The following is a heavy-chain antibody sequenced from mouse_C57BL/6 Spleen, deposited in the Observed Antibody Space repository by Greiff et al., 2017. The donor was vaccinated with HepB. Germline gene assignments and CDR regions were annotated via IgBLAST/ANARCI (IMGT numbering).Heavy chain of an antibody. CDR1: GYTFTSYW. Sequence: VQLQQPGAELVMPGASVKLSCKASGYTFTSYWMHWVKQRPGQGLEWIGEIDPSDSYTNYNQKFKGKSTLTVDKSSSTAYMQLSSLTSEDSAVYYCARSVSSYGSKDYWGQGTTLTVSS. V-gene: IGHV1-69*01. J-gene: IGHJ2*01. D-gene: IGHD1-1*01. CDR3: ARSVSSYGSKDY. CDR2: IDPSDSYT.